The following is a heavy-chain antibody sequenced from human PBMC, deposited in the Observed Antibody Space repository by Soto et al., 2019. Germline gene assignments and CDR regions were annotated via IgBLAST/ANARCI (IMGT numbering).Heavy chain of an antibody. CDR1: GGTINSYA. D-gene: IGHD3-10*01. J-gene: IGHJ4*02. CDR3: ARAHITMVRGVIFYYYFDN. Sequence: SVKLTCNDSGGTINSYANSWLRQAPGQGLEWMGGIIPIFGTANYAQKFQGRVTITADESTSTAYMELSSLRSEDTAVYYCARAHITMVRGVIFYYYFDNCGQGILVTVSS. V-gene: IGHV1-69*13. CDR2: IIPIFGTA.